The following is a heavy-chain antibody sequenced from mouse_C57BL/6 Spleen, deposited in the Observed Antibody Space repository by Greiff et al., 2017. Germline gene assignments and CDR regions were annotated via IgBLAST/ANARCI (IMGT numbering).Heavy chain of an antibody. J-gene: IGHJ3*01. V-gene: IGHV1-53*01. Sequence: QVQLQQPGTELVKPGASVKLSCKASGYTFTSYWMHWVKQRPGQGLEWIGNINPSNGGTNYYEKFKSKATLTVDKSSSTAYMQLSSLTSEDSAVYYCARPGYGSSLFAYWGQGTLVTVSA. CDR1: GYTFTSYW. CDR3: ARPGYGSSLFAY. D-gene: IGHD1-1*01. CDR2: INPSNGGT.